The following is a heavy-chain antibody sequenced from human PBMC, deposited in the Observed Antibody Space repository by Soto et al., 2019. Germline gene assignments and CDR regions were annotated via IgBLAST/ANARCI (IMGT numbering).Heavy chain of an antibody. CDR2: IKQDGSEK. CDR1: GFTFSSYW. D-gene: IGHD3-3*01. J-gene: IGHJ5*02. Sequence: GGSLRLSCAASGFTFSSYWMSWVRQAPGKGLEWVANIKQDGSEKYYVDSVKGRFTISRDNAKNSLYLQMNSLRAEDTAVYYCARDSYDFWSGYPNWFDPWGQGTMVTVSS. CDR3: ARDSYDFWSGYPNWFDP. V-gene: IGHV3-7*03.